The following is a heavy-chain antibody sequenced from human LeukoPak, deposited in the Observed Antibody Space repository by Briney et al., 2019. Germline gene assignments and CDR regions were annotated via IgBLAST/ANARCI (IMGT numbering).Heavy chain of an antibody. Sequence: SETLSLTCTVSGGSISSYYWSWIRQPPGKGLEWIGYIYYSGSTNYNPSLKSRGTISVDTSKNQFSLKLSSVTAADTAVYYCARAVDTAMAFDYWGQGTLVTVSS. CDR1: GGSISSYY. D-gene: IGHD5-18*01. CDR3: ARAVDTAMAFDY. V-gene: IGHV4-59*08. CDR2: IYYSGST. J-gene: IGHJ4*02.